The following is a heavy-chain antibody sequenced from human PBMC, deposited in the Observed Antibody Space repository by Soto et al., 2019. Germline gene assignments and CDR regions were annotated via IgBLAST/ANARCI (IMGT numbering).Heavy chain of an antibody. J-gene: IGHJ4*02. CDR1: GYTITELS. CDR2: FDPEDGET. Sequence: ASVKVSCKVSGYTITELSMHWVRKDNGKGLEWMGGFDPEDGETIYAQKFQGRVTMTEDTSTDTAYMELSSLRSEDTAVYYCATVPIFSPSGYYYYPRYFDYWGQGTLVTVSS. D-gene: IGHD3-22*01. V-gene: IGHV1-24*01. CDR3: ATVPIFSPSGYYYYPRYFDY.